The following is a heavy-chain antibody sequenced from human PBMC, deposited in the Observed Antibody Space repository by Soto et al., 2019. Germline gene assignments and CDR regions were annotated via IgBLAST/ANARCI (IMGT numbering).Heavy chain of an antibody. CDR3: VSGTSFYDVLTGYYVDRWFDP. CDR1: GDSTTSDAYY. CDR2: IYYSGYT. J-gene: IGHJ5*02. D-gene: IGHD3-9*01. Sequence: SETLSLTCSVSGDSTTSDAYYWGWIRQPPGKGLEWLGSIYYSGYTYYNPSLKSRVTISVDRSRNQFSPNLRSVTAADTAVYYCVSGTSFYDVLTGYYVDRWFDPWGQGTLVTVSS. V-gene: IGHV4-39*01.